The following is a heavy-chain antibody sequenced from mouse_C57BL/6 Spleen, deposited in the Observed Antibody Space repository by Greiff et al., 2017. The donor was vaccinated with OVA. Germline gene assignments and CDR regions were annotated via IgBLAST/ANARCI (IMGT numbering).Heavy chain of an antibody. CDR3: ARAHGSGYDWYMDY. CDR1: GYTFTSYW. Sequence: QVQLQQSGAELVKPGASVKLSCKASGYTFTSYWMQWVKQRPGQGLEWIGEIDPSDGYTNYNQKFKGKATLTVDTSSSTAYMQLSSLTSEYSAVYYGARAHGSGYDWYMDYWGQGTSVTVSS. CDR2: IDPSDGYT. J-gene: IGHJ4*01. V-gene: IGHV1-50*01. D-gene: IGHD1-1*01.